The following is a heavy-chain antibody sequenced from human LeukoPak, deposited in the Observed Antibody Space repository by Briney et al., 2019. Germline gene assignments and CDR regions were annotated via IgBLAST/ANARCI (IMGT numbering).Heavy chain of an antibody. V-gene: IGHV4-39*01. Sequence: PSETLSLTCTVSGGSISSSSYYWGWIRQPPGKGLEWIGSIYYSGSTYYNPSLKSRVTMSVDTSKNQFSLKLSSVAAADTAVYYCARIGYNWNDGASFDYWGQGTLVTVSS. CDR1: GGSISSSSYY. J-gene: IGHJ4*02. CDR2: IYYSGST. CDR3: ARIGYNWNDGASFDY. D-gene: IGHD1-20*01.